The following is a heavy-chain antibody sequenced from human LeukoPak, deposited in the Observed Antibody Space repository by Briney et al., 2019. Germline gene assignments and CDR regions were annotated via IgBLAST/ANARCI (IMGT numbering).Heavy chain of an antibody. J-gene: IGHJ4*02. CDR3: ARGILFDYYFDS. V-gene: IGHV4-34*01. D-gene: IGHD3-9*01. CDR1: GGSFSGHY. CDR2: LHYSGAT. Sequence: SETLSLTCAVYGGSFSGHYWSWIRQSPGKGLEWIAELHYSGATNYNPSLKSRVTISGDTSKNQVFLRMTSVTAADTALYYCARGILFDYYFDSWGQGTLVTVSS.